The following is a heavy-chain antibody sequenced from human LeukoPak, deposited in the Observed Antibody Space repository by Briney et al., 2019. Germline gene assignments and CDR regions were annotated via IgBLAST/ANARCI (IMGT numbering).Heavy chain of an antibody. CDR3: ARDDRRDDAFDI. V-gene: IGHV3-30*03. CDR2: ISNDGSNK. J-gene: IGHJ3*02. CDR1: GFTFRSYG. Sequence: PGGSLRLSCAVSGFTFRSYGMHWVRQAPGKGLEWVALISNDGSNKKYPDSVKGRFSISRDNSKNTLYLQMNSLRAEDTAVYYCARDDRRDDAFDIWGQGTMVAVSS.